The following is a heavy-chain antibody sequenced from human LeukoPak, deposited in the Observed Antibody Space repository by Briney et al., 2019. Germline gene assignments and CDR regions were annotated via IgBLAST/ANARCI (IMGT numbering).Heavy chain of an antibody. V-gene: IGHV5-51*01. CDR3: ARGIVVVPAAYDY. D-gene: IGHD2-2*01. CDR1: GNSFTSFW. Sequence: GESLKISCKGSGNSFTSFWIGWVRQMPGKGLEWMGIIHPGDSDTRYSPSFQGQVTISADKSISTAYLQWSSLKASDTAMYYCARGIVVVPAAYDYWGQGTLVTVSS. J-gene: IGHJ4*02. CDR2: IHPGDSDT.